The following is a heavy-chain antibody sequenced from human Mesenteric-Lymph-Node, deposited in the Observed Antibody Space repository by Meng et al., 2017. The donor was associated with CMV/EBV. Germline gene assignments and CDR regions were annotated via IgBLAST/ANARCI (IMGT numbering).Heavy chain of an antibody. Sequence: LSCAASGFTFSSYNMNWVRQAPGKGLEWVSSISSSSDYIYYADSVKGRFTISRDNAKNSLYLQMNSLRAQDTAVYYCARRYSYGLCDYWGQGTLVTVSS. CDR1: GFTFSSYN. D-gene: IGHD5-18*01. CDR2: ISSSSDYI. J-gene: IGHJ4*02. V-gene: IGHV3-21*01. CDR3: ARRYSYGLCDY.